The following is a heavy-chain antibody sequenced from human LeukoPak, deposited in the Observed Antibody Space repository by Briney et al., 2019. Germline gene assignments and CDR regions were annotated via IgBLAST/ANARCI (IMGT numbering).Heavy chain of an antibody. J-gene: IGHJ5*02. V-gene: IGHV3-7*03. Sequence: GGSLRLSCAASGERFSAYWMSWVRQTPGKGLEWVASISDGGRATYYGDSVRGPFPISRDHARNPLLLQTNGLSPHDPAVYYCTREPYVPQSWGQRPLLPLSS. D-gene: IGHD3-10*02. CDR1: GERFSAYW. CDR3: TREPYVPQS. CDR2: ISDGGRAT.